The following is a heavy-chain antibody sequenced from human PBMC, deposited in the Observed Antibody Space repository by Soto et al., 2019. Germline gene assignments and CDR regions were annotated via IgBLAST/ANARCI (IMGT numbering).Heavy chain of an antibody. Sequence: QITLKESGPTLVKPTQTLTLTCTFSGFSLTTRGVGVGWIRQPPGKALECLALIYWEDDKRYSPSLQSRLSITKDTSKNQVVLTMTNVDPVHTATYYCAHIPNYYQYDWFDPWGQGTLVSVSS. V-gene: IGHV2-5*02. CDR1: GFSLTTRGVG. J-gene: IGHJ5*02. CDR3: AHIPNYYQYDWFDP. CDR2: IYWEDDK. D-gene: IGHD3-16*01.